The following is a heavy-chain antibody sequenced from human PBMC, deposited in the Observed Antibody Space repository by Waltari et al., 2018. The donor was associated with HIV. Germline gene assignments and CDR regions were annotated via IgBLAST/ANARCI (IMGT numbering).Heavy chain of an antibody. V-gene: IGHV3-30*18. D-gene: IGHD6-19*01. CDR3: AKDMRGVAVAGTDR. CDR2: KSGTNK. J-gene: IGHJ5*02. Sequence: QVHLVESGGGVAQPGRSLKLSCAASGFTLSYYGMHWVRQAPGKGLGWVAVKSGTNKFYGDSVKGRFTISRDNSENTLFLQMNSLRPEDTAMYYCAKDMRGVAVAGTDRWGQGTLVIVSS. CDR1: GFTLSYYG.